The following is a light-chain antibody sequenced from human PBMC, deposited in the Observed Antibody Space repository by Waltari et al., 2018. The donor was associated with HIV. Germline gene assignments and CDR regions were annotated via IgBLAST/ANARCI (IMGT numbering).Light chain of an antibody. CDR2: GAS. J-gene: IGKJ2*01. Sequence: ERVMTQSPTTLSVSPGERATLSCRASQSVDSDLAWYQQKPGQPPRLLISGASTRATAIPARFSGSGSGIEFTLTINSLQSEYFAIYYCQQYNNWPYTFGQGTRLDIK. CDR1: QSVDSD. CDR3: QQYNNWPYT. V-gene: IGKV3-15*01.